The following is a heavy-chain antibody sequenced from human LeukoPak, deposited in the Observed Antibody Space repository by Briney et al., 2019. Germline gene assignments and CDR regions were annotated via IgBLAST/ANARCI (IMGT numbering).Heavy chain of an antibody. CDR1: GDSISSYY. CDR2: IYYSGST. Sequence: KPSETLSLTCTVSGDSISSYYWSWIRQPPGKGLEWIGYIYYSGSTNYNPSLKSRVTISVDTSKNQFSLKLSSVTAADTAVYYCAKWWQQQTIFDYWGQGTLVTVSS. V-gene: IGHV4-59*01. D-gene: IGHD2-15*01. J-gene: IGHJ4*02. CDR3: AKWWQQQTIFDY.